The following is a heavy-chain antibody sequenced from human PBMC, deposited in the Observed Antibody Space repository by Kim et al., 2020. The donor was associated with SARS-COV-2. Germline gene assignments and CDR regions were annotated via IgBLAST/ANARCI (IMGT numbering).Heavy chain of an antibody. CDR3: SSRPA. V-gene: IGHV3-7*01. Sequence: MKQDGSKKHYVDSVKGRFTISRDNAKTSLYLQMSSLRTEDTAVYYCSSRPAWGQGTLVTVSS. J-gene: IGHJ5*02. CDR2: MKQDGSKK.